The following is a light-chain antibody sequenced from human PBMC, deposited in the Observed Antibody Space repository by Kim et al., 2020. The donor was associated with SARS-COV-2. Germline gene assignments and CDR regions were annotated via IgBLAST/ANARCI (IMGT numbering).Light chain of an antibody. Sequence: SSELTQDPAVSVALGQTVRITCQGDSLRSYYASWYQHKPGQAPVLVIYGKNNRPSGIPDRFSGSSSGNTASLTITGAQAEDEADYYCNSRDSSGNHPHVVFGGGTQLTVL. CDR1: SLRSYY. V-gene: IGLV3-19*01. CDR3: NSRDSSGNHPHVV. J-gene: IGLJ2*01. CDR2: GKN.